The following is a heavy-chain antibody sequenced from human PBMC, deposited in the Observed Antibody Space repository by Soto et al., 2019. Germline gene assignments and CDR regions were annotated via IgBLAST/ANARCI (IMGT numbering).Heavy chain of an antibody. J-gene: IGHJ3*02. V-gene: IGHV3-21*01. D-gene: IGHD3-22*01. CDR2: ISSSSSYI. CDR3: ATAPSGSSYYKAAFDI. CDR1: GFTFSSYS. Sequence: GGSLRLSCAASGFTFSSYSMNWVRQAPGKGLEWVSSISSSSSYIYYADSVKGRFTISRDNAKNSLYLQMNSLRAEDTAVYYCATAPSGSSYYKAAFDIWGQGTMVTVSS.